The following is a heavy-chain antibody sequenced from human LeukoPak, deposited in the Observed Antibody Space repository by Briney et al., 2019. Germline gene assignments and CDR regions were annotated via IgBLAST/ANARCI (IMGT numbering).Heavy chain of an antibody. CDR3: ASKPIFHDSGSHWYYFDY. CDR1: GGSISSTNYY. V-gene: IGHV4-39*01. CDR2: IYYSGRS. J-gene: IGHJ4*02. D-gene: IGHD3-10*01. Sequence: SETLSLTCTVSGGSISSTNYYWGWIRQPPGKGLEWIASIYYSGRSYYNPSLASRVTISVDTSRNQFSLKLSSVTAADTAVYYCASKPIFHDSGSHWYYFDYWGQGTLVTVSS.